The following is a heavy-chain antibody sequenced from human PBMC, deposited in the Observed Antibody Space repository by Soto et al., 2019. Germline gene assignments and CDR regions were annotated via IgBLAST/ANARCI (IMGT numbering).Heavy chain of an antibody. CDR3: AGALGILAGYYRP. V-gene: IGHV4-30-4*01. J-gene: IGHJ5*01. CDR2: IYYRRTS. Sequence: SETLSLTCTVSGASITSVDYYWSWIRQSPGTGLEWIGYIYYRRTSYYNPSLKSRVSMSVDTSKNQFSLKLESVTAADTAVYYCAGALGILAGYYRPWGQGTLVTVSS. CDR1: GASITSVDYY. D-gene: IGHD3-9*01.